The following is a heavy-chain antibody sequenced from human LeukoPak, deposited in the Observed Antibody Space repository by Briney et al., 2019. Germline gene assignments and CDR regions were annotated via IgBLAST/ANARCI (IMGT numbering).Heavy chain of an antibody. CDR1: GYTFTGYY. CDR2: INPNSGDT. V-gene: IGHV1-2*02. D-gene: IGHD6-13*01. CDR3: ARDPIAAAGGG. Sequence: ASVKVSCKASGYTFTGYYMHWVRQAPGQGLEWMGWINPNSGDTNYAQKFQGRVTMTRDTSISTAYMELSRLRSDDTAAYYCARDPIAAAGGGWGQGTLVTVSS. J-gene: IGHJ4*02.